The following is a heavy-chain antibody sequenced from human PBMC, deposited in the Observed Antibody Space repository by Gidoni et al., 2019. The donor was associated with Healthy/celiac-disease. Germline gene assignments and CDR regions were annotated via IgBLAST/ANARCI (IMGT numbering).Heavy chain of an antibody. CDR3: VRGYSSSWYKDYFDS. V-gene: IGHV3-48*03. Sequence: ALGTGVEWVLYISSSGSTIYYADSVKGRFTISKDNAKYSLYLQMNSRRAEDTAVYYSVRGYSSSWYKDYFDSWGQGTLVTVSS. CDR2: ISSSGSTI. J-gene: IGHJ4*02. D-gene: IGHD6-13*01.